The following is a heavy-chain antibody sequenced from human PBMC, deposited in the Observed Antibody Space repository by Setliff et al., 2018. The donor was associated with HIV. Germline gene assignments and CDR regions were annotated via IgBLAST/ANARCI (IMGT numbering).Heavy chain of an antibody. CDR2: VYYSGST. V-gene: IGHV4-31*02. J-gene: IGHJ4*02. Sequence: SETLSLTCSVSGGSISSSGYYWSWIRQHQGKGLDWIGRVYYSGSTDYNPSLQSRATLSIDTSKNQFSLKLTSLIAADTAIYYCARGPFVLRFLERLVYFDYWGQGKLVTVSS. CDR1: GGSISSSGYY. D-gene: IGHD3-3*01. CDR3: ARGPFVLRFLERLVYFDY.